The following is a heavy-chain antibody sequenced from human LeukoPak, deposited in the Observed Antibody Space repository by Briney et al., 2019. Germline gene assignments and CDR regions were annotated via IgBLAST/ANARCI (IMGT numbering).Heavy chain of an antibody. CDR3: ARDSPHGMDV. V-gene: IGHV1-18*01. CDR2: ISPYNNAT. Sequence: GASVKVSCKTSGYTFVTYTMSWARQAPGQGLEWLGWISPYNNATKYSQRLQGRVTVTADTSASTGYLDLRSLTSDDTAVYYCARDSPHGMDVWGKGTTVIVSS. J-gene: IGHJ6*04. CDR1: GYTFVTYT.